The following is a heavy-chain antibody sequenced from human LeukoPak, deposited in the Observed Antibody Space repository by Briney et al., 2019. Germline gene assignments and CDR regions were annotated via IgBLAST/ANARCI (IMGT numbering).Heavy chain of an antibody. D-gene: IGHD6-13*01. CDR1: GYTFTGYY. J-gene: IGHJ4*02. CDR3: ARVRSIAADLDY. V-gene: IGHV1-2*02. CDR2: INPNSGGT. Sequence: GSVKVSCKASGYTFTGYYMHWVRQAPGQGLEWMGWINPNSGGTNYAQKFQGRVTMTRDTSISTAYMELSRLRSDDTAVYYCARVRSIAADLDYWGQGTLVTISS.